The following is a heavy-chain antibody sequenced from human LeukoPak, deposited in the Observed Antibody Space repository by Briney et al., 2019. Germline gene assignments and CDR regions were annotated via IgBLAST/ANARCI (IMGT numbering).Heavy chain of an antibody. D-gene: IGHD2-15*01. CDR3: ARDNLVGAATYYYGMDV. J-gene: IGHJ6*02. V-gene: IGHV1-69*13. Sequence: AASVNVSCKASGGTFSSYAISWVRQAPGQGLEWMGGIIPIFGTANYAQKFQGRVTITADESTSTAYMELSSLRSEDTAVYYCARDNLVGAATYYYGMDVWGQGTTVTVSS. CDR2: IIPIFGTA. CDR1: GGTFSSYA.